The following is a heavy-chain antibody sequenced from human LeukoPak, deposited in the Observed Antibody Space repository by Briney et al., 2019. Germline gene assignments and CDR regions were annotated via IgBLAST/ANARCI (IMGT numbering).Heavy chain of an antibody. V-gene: IGHV3-7*01. CDR2: IKQDGSEK. D-gene: IGHD1-26*01. CDR3: ATRGSYFDVEYFQH. J-gene: IGHJ1*01. CDR1: GFTFSSYA. Sequence: GGSLRLSCAASGFTFSSYAMSWVRQAPGKGLEWVANIKQDGSEKYYVDSVKGRFTISRDNAKNSLYLQMNSLRAEDTAVYYCATRGSYFDVEYFQHWGQGTLVTVSS.